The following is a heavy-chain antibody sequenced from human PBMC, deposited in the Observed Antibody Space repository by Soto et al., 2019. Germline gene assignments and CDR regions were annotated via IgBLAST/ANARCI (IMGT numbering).Heavy chain of an antibody. D-gene: IGHD6-19*01. CDR2: ISYDGSNK. J-gene: IGHJ4*02. V-gene: IGHV3-30-3*01. Sequence: QVQLVESGGGVVQPGRSLRLSCAASGFTFSSYAMHWVRQAPGKGLEWVAVISYDGSNKYYADSVKGRFTISRDNSKNTLYLQMNSLRAEDTAVYYCARDPRSIAVAGQFDYWGQGTLVTVSS. CDR3: ARDPRSIAVAGQFDY. CDR1: GFTFSSYA.